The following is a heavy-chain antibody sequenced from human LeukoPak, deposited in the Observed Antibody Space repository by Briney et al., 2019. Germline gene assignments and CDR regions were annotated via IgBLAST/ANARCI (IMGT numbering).Heavy chain of an antibody. CDR1: GYSFTGYY. D-gene: IGHD5/OR15-5a*01. CDR3: ARDGVSPMVEFDY. Sequence: ASVKVSCKASGYSFTGYYMYWVRQAPGQGLEWMGWMYPNDGNTGYAQRFQGRLTITRNTSISTAYMELSSLRSDDTAVYYCARDGVSPMVEFDYWGQGTLVTASS. CDR2: MYPNDGNT. V-gene: IGHV1-8*03. J-gene: IGHJ4*02.